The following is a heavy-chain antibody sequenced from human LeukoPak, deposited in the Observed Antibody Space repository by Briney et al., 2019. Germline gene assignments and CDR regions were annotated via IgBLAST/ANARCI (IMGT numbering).Heavy chain of an antibody. CDR2: IYYSGST. CDR3: AGGGAMVRGVIANFGY. Sequence: SETLSLTCTVSGGSISSYYWSWIRQPPGKGLEWIGYIYYSGSTYYNPSLKSRVTISVDTSKNQFSLKLSSVTAADTAVYYCAGGGAMVRGVIANFGYWGQGTLVTVSS. D-gene: IGHD3-10*01. CDR1: GGSISSYY. J-gene: IGHJ4*02. V-gene: IGHV4-59*08.